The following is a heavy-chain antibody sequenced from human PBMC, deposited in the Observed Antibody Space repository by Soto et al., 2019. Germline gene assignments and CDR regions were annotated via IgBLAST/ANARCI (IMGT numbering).Heavy chain of an antibody. CDR1: GFTFSSYA. CDR2: ISGSGGST. J-gene: IGHJ4*02. CDR3: VNGRCGFFFRFDY. D-gene: IGHD2-21*01. V-gene: IGHV3-23*01. Sequence: GGSLRLSCAASGFTFSSYAMSWVRQAPGKGLEWVSAISGSGGSTYYADSVKGRFTISRDNSKNTLYLQMNSLRAEDTAEYYCVNGRCGFFFRFDYWGQCTLVTVSS.